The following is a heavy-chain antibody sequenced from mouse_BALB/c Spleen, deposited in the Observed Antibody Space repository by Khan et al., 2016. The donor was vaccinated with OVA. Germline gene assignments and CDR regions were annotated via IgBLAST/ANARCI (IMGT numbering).Heavy chain of an antibody. V-gene: IGHV1-4*01. D-gene: IGHD2-14*01. CDR3: VRDGAYHRNDGWFAY. CDR1: GYTFTSYT. J-gene: IGHJ3*01. CDR2: INPSNGYT. Sequence: LKQSGAELARPGASVKMSCKASGYTFTSYTIHWIKKRPGQGLEWIGYINPSNGYTNYNQKFMDKATLTTDKSSTTAYLQLSSLTSDDSAVYNCVRDGAYHRNDGWFAYWGQGTLVTVSA.